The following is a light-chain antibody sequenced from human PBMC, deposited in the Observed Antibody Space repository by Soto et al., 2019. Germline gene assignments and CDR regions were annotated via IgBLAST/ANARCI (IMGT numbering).Light chain of an antibody. CDR3: QQRSNWPPT. J-gene: IGKJ1*01. V-gene: IGKV3-11*01. CDR2: AAS. CDR1: QSVSSY. Sequence: EIVLTQSPATLSLSPGERATLSCRASQSVSSYLAWYQQKPGQAPRLLIYAASNRATGIPARFSGSGSGTDFTLTICSLEPEDFAVYYCQQRSNWPPTFGQGTKVEIK.